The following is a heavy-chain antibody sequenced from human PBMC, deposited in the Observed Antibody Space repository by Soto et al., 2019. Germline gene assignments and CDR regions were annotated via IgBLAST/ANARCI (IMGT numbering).Heavy chain of an antibody. CDR3: VRHGGTSCVDSRCYLLSWIHP. Sequence: PSETLSLTCTVSGTSIINNDYYWGWIRQPPGKGPEWIASMYHSGSTYYNQSLKSRVTISVDTSKKQFSLKLNTVIAANSAVYNCVRHGGTSCVDSRCYLLSWIHPWGQGRLVTVSS. D-gene: IGHD3-22*01. CDR2: MYHSGST. V-gene: IGHV4-39*01. CDR1: GTSIINNDYY. J-gene: IGHJ5*02.